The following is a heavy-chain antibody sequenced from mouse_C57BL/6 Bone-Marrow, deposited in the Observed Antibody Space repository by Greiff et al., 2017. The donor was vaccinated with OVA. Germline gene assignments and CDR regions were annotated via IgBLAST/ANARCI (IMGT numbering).Heavy chain of an antibody. J-gene: IGHJ4*01. CDR1: GFTFSDYY. CDR3: ARPYGKGAMDY. CDR2: ISNGGGST. D-gene: IGHD2-1*01. V-gene: IGHV5-12*01. Sequence: LQQSGGGLVQPGGSLKLSCAASGFTFSDYYMYWVRQTPEKRLEWVAYISNGGGSTYYPDTVKGRFTISRDNAKNTLYLQMSRLKSEDTAMYYCARPYGKGAMDYWGQGTSVTVSS.